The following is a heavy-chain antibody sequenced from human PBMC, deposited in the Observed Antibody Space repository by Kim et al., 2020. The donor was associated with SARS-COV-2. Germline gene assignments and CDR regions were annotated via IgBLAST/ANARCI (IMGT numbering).Heavy chain of an antibody. J-gene: IGHJ4*02. Sequence: ASVKVSCKASGYTFSSHAMHWVRQAPGQGPEWMGWINAVNGNAKYAQNFQGRLTITRDTSASMVYMELTSLTSGDTAVYYCARGGSGWSTGGDYWGQGTLVTVSS. CDR1: GYTFSSHA. CDR3: ARGGSGWSTGGDY. D-gene: IGHD6-13*01. V-gene: IGHV1-3*01. CDR2: INAVNGNA.